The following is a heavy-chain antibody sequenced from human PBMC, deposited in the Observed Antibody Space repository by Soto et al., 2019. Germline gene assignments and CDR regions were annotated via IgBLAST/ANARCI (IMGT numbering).Heavy chain of an antibody. CDR2: TYYRSKWYN. CDR3: ARDPCDYCDYGGDYCYGMDV. Sequence: SQTLSLTCAISGDSVSSNSAAWNWIRQSPSRGLEWLGRTYYRSKWYNDYAVSVKSRITINPDTSKNQFSLQLNSVTPEDTAVYYCARDPCDYCDYGGDYCYGMDVWGQGTTVTVSS. V-gene: IGHV6-1*01. D-gene: IGHD4-17*01. CDR1: GDSVSSNSAA. J-gene: IGHJ6*02.